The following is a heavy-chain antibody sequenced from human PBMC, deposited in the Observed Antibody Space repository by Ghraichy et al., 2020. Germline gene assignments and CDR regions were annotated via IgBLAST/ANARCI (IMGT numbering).Heavy chain of an antibody. D-gene: IGHD4-23*01. CDR3: ARGPHYGGNPYFDY. J-gene: IGHJ4*02. CDR1: GGSISSYY. Sequence: SQTLSLTCTVSGGSISSYYWSWIRQPPGKGLEWIGYIYYSGSTNYNPSLKSRVTISVDTSKNQFSLKLSSVTAAGTAVYYCARGPHYGGNPYFDYWGQGTLVTVSS. CDR2: IYYSGST. V-gene: IGHV4-59*01.